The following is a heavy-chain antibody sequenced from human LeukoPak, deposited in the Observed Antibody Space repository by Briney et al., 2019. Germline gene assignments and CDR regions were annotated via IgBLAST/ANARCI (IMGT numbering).Heavy chain of an antibody. CDR1: GFTFSSYG. CDR2: ISYDGSNK. V-gene: IGHV3-30*18. Sequence: PGGSLRLSCTASGFTFSSYGMHWVRQAPGKGLEWVAVISYDGSNKYYADSVKGRFTISRDNSKNTLYLQMNSLRAEDTAVYYCAKAPSGVEDNCAYYYGRGAFDIWGQGTMVTVSS. J-gene: IGHJ3*02. CDR3: AKAPSGVEDNCAYYYGRGAFDI. D-gene: IGHD3-22*01.